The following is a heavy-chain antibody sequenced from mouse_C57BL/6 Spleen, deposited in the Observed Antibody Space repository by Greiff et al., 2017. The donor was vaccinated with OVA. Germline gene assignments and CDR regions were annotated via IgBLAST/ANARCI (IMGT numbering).Heavy chain of an antibody. CDR3: ARVGYSWFAY. V-gene: IGHV5-16*01. Sequence: EVKLVESEGGLVQPGSSMKLSCTASGFTFSDYYMAWVRQVPEKGLEWVANINYDGSSTYYLDSLKSRFIISRDNAKNILYLQMSSLKSEDTATXYCARVGYSWFAYWGQGTLVTVSA. D-gene: IGHD2-3*01. CDR2: INYDGSST. J-gene: IGHJ3*01. CDR1: GFTFSDYY.